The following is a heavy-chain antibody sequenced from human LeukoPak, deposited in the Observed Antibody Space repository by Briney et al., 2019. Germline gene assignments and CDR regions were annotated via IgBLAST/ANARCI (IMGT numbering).Heavy chain of an antibody. J-gene: IGHJ4*02. V-gene: IGHV1-46*01. CDR1: GYTFTRYY. CDR2: INPSGDST. D-gene: IGHD4-23*01. Sequence: ASVKVSCKASGYTFTRYYIHWVRQAPGQGLEWMGTINPSGDSTSYAQKFQGRVTMTRDTSTSTVYMELSSLTSEDTAVYYCARAPGYGGNSDYWGQETLATVSS. CDR3: ARAPGYGGNSDY.